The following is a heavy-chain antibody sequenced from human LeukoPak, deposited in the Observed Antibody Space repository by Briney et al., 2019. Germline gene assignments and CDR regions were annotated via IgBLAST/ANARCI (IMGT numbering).Heavy chain of an antibody. CDR1: GDSLSSYF. Sequence: PSETLSLTCTVSGDSLSSYFWTWIRQPPGKGLEWIGYFYYSGSTNYNPSLKSRDTISVDTSNNQISLELSCVTAGDTAVYYSERRTGATVWDDAFDIWGQGTMVTVSS. J-gene: IGHJ3*02. CDR3: ERRTGATVWDDAFDI. CDR2: FYYSGST. D-gene: IGHD2-8*02. V-gene: IGHV4-59*08.